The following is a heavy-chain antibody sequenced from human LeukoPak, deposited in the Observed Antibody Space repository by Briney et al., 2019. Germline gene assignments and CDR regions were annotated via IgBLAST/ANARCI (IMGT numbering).Heavy chain of an antibody. V-gene: IGHV3-48*01. CDR2: ISSSSSTI. CDR1: GFTFSSYS. Sequence: PGGSLRLSCAASGFTFSSYSMNWVRQAPGKGLEWVSYISSSSSTIYYADSVKGRFTISRDNAKNSLYLQMNSLRAEDTAVYYCARGRPTYYYDSSGYYDYWGQGTLVTVSS. D-gene: IGHD3-22*01. J-gene: IGHJ4*02. CDR3: ARGRPTYYYDSSGYYDY.